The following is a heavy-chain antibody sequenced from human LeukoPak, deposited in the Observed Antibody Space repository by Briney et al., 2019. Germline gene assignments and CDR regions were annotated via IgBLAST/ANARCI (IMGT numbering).Heavy chain of an antibody. J-gene: IGHJ3*02. Sequence: SETLSLTCAVYGGSFSGYYWSWIRQPPGKGLEWIGEINHSGSTNYNPSLKSRVTISVDTSKNQFSLKLYFVTAADTAVYYCARSRYCYPRDAFDIWGQGTMVTVSS. CDR2: INHSGST. CDR1: GGSFSGYY. CDR3: ARSRYCYPRDAFDI. D-gene: IGHD2-21*01. V-gene: IGHV4-34*01.